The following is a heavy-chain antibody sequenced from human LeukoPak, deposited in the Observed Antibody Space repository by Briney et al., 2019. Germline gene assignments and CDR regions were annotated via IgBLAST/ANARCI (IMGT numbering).Heavy chain of an antibody. Sequence: SETLSLTCTVSGGSISSYYWSWIRQPPGKGLEWIGYIYYSGSTNYNPSLKSRVTISVDTSKNQFSLKLSSVTAADTAVYYCARHEGYSSSQRFGYWGQGTLVTVSS. V-gene: IGHV4-59*08. CDR1: GGSISSYY. CDR2: IYYSGST. CDR3: ARHEGYSSSQRFGY. D-gene: IGHD6-13*01. J-gene: IGHJ4*02.